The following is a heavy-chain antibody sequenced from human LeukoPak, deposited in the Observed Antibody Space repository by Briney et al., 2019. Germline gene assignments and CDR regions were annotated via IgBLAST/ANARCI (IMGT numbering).Heavy chain of an antibody. D-gene: IGHD3-3*01. CDR1: GFTFSSYS. Sequence: PGGSLRLSCAASGFTFSSYSMNWVRQAPGKGLEWVSSISSSSSYIYYADSVKGRFTISRDNAKNSLYLQMNSLKAEDTALYYCAKELWEGSGYVDYWGQGILVTVSS. CDR3: AKELWEGSGYVDY. V-gene: IGHV3-21*04. J-gene: IGHJ4*02. CDR2: ISSSSSYI.